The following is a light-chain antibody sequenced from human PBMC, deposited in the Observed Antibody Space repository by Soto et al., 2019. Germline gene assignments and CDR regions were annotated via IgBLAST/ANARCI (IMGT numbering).Light chain of an antibody. J-gene: IGKJ2*03. Sequence: ESVLAQSPGTLSLSPGEGATRSCRSSRIVISNYLAWYQKTPGQAPRLLIYGASNWATGLPDRFSGSGSGTDFTLTIRGLESEDFAVYFCQKYDTSPYSFGQGTKLEIK. CDR3: QKYDTSPYS. CDR2: GAS. CDR1: RIVISNY. V-gene: IGKV3-20*01.